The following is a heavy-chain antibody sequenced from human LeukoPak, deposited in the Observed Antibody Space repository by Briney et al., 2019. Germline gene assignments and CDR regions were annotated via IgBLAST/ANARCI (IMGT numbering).Heavy chain of an antibody. CDR2: MNPNTGAT. Sequence: ASVKVSCKASGYTFTGYYMHWVRQAPGQGLEWMGWMNPNTGATMYAQKFQGRVTMTRDTSISTAYIDVSRLLSDDTAVYYCARADELGDHHIDSWGQGTLVTVSS. CDR1: GYTFTGYY. J-gene: IGHJ4*02. D-gene: IGHD2-21*02. V-gene: IGHV1-2*02. CDR3: ARADELGDHHIDS.